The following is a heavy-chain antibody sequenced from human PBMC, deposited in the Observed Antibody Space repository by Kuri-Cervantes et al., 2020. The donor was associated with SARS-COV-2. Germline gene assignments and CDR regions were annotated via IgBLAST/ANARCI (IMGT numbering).Heavy chain of an antibody. CDR1: GFTFSDYY. V-gene: IGHV3-11*04. Sequence: GGSLRLSCAASGFTFSDYYMSWIRQAPGKGLEWVSYISSSGSTIYYADSVKGRFTISRDNAKNSLYLQMNSLRAEDTAVYYCARRLEYDFWSEPLDAFDIWGQGTMVTVSS. CDR3: ARRLEYDFWSEPLDAFDI. J-gene: IGHJ3*02. CDR2: ISSSGSTI. D-gene: IGHD3-3*01.